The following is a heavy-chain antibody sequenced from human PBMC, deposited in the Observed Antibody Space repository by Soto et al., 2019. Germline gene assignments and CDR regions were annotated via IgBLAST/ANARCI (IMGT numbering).Heavy chain of an antibody. V-gene: IGHV4-61*01. CDR3: ARTALPYYYDSSGYYSFSDY. Sequence: PSETLSLTCTVSGGSVSSGSYYWSWIRQPPGKGLEWIGYIYYSGSTNYNPSLKSRVTISVDTSKNQFSLKLSSVTAADTAVYYWARTALPYYYDSSGYYSFSDYWGQGTLVTFS. J-gene: IGHJ4*02. CDR1: GGSVSSGSYY. CDR2: IYYSGST. D-gene: IGHD3-22*01.